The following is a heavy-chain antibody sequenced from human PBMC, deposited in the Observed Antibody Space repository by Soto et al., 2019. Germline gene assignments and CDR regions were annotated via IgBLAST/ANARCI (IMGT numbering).Heavy chain of an antibody. CDR2: IVVGSGHT. V-gene: IGHV1-58*01. CDR3: AAPDFGDYWYFDL. Sequence: SVKVSCKASGFTFSSSLVQWVRQARGQRLEWIGWIVVGSGHTNYEQKFQERVTITRDMSTSTAYMELSSLRAEDTAVYYCAAPDFGDYWYFDLWGRGTLVTVSS. D-gene: IGHD4-17*01. CDR1: GFTFSSSL. J-gene: IGHJ2*01.